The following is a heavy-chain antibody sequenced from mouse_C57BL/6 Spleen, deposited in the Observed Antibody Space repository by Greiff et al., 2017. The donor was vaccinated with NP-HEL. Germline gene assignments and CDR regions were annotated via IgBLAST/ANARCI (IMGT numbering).Heavy chain of an antibody. CDR2: IDPEDGDT. Sequence: VQLQQSGAELVRPGASVKLSCTASGFNIKDYYMHWVKQRPEQGLEWIGRIDPEDGDTEYAPKFQGKATMTADPSSNTAYLQLSSLTSEDTAVYYCTTNSNSAWFAYWGKGTLVTVSA. D-gene: IGHD2-5*01. V-gene: IGHV14-1*01. J-gene: IGHJ3*01. CDR3: TTNSNSAWFAY. CDR1: GFNIKDYY.